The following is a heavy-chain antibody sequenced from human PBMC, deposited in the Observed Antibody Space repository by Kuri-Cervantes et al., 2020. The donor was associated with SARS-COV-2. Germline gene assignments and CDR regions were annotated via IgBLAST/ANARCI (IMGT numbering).Heavy chain of an antibody. J-gene: IGHJ4*02. CDR2: IWNDGSNK. V-gene: IGHV3-33*08. D-gene: IGHD3-22*01. CDR1: GFTFSTYD. Sequence: GGSLRLSCAASGFTFSTYDMYWVRQAPGKGLEWVAFIWNDGSNKYYADSVKGRFTISRDNSKKTVHLQMNRLRPEDTAVYFCARRYYDSSGYWEYFDYWGQGTLVTVSS. CDR3: ARRYYDSSGYWEYFDY.